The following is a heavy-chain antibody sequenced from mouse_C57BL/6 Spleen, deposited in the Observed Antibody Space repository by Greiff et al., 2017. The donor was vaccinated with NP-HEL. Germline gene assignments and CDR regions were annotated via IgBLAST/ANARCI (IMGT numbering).Heavy chain of an antibody. Sequence: QVQLQQPGAELVKPGASVKLSCTASGYTFNSYWMHWVKQRPGQGLEWIGRIGPDGGDTKYTEKFKGKATITVDKPSNNAYMQLSSLTSEDTAVYYCARSGHGSSHYYAMDYWGQGTSVTVSS. CDR1: GYTFNSYW. V-gene: IGHV1-72*01. CDR3: ARSGHGSSHYYAMDY. J-gene: IGHJ4*01. CDR2: IGPDGGDT. D-gene: IGHD1-1*01.